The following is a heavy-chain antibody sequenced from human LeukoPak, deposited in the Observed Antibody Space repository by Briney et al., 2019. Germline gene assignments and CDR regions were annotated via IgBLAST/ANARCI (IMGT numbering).Heavy chain of an antibody. Sequence: SETLSLTCTVSGGSISSYYWSWIRQPPGKGLEWIGYIYHSGSTNYNPSLESRVTISVDTSKNQFSLKLSSVTAADTAVYYCARHSADCTGTSCYLFDPWGQGTLGTVFS. CDR1: GGSISSYY. V-gene: IGHV4-59*08. D-gene: IGHD2-2*01. CDR2: IYHSGST. J-gene: IGHJ5*02. CDR3: ARHSADCTGTSCYLFDP.